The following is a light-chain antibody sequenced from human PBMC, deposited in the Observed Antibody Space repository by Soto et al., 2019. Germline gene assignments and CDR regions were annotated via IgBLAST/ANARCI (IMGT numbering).Light chain of an antibody. CDR1: QSVSSN. CDR2: AAS. J-gene: IGKJ2*01. V-gene: IGKV3-15*01. Sequence: IVLTQSPATLSVSPGERATLSCWASQSVSSNLAWYQQKPVQAPRLLIYAASTRATGTPARFSGSGSGTEFTLTISSLQSEDFAVYYCQQYNDWYTFGQGTKLEIK. CDR3: QQYNDWYT.